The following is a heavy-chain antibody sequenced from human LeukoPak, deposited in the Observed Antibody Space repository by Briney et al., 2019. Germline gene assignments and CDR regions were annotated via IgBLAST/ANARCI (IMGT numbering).Heavy chain of an antibody. Sequence: SETLSLTCTVSGGSISNHYWSWIRQPPGKGLEWIGYIHYSGSTNYNPSLKSRVTISVDTSKNQFSLKLTSVTAADTAVYYCARDLGRGYCSTTSCCVPWFDPWGQGTLVTVSS. J-gene: IGHJ5*02. CDR2: IHYSGST. V-gene: IGHV4-59*11. D-gene: IGHD2-2*01. CDR3: ARDLGRGYCSTTSCCVPWFDP. CDR1: GGSISNHY.